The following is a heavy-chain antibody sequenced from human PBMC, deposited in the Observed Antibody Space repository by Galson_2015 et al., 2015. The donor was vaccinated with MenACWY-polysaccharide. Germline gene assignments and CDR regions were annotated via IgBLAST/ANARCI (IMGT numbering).Heavy chain of an antibody. D-gene: IGHD1-26*01. CDR2: ISNSGGST. J-gene: IGHJ4*02. Sequence: SLRLSCAASGLTFSGYAMNWVRQAPGKGLEWVSAISNSGGSTYYADSVKGRFTISRDNSKNTLFLQMNSLRAEDTAVYYCAKDKGGGSYWGNTKIDYWGQGTLVTVSS. V-gene: IGHV3-23*01. CDR3: AKDKGGGSYWGNTKIDY. CDR1: GLTFSGYA.